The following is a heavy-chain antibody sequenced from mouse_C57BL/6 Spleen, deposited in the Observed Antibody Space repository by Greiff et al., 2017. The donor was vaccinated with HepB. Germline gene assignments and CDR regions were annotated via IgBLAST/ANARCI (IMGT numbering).Heavy chain of an antibody. CDR2: ISSGSSTI. CDR1: GFTFSDYG. CDR3: ARGSNYDYAMDY. J-gene: IGHJ4*01. Sequence: DVQLVESGGGLVKPGGSLKLSCAASGFTFSDYGMHWVRQAPEKGLEWVAYISSGSSTIYYADAVKGRFTISRDNAKNTLFLQMTSLRSEDTAMYYCARGSNYDYAMDYWGQGTTVTVSS. V-gene: IGHV5-17*01. D-gene: IGHD2-5*01.